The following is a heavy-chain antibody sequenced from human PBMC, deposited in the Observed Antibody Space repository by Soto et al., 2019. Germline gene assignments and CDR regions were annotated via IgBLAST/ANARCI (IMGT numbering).Heavy chain of an antibody. V-gene: IGHV3-15*07. Sequence: PGGSLRLSCAASGFTFKTAWMNWVRQTPGKGLEWVGRIKSENDGGTIDYAAPVKGRFIISRDDSKNTVYLEMNSLNTEDTAVYYCAADSPAWGAYAFDYWVQGILVTVSS. CDR2: IKSENDGGTI. CDR1: GFTFKTAW. CDR3: AADSPAWGAYAFDY. J-gene: IGHJ4*02. D-gene: IGHD3-16*01.